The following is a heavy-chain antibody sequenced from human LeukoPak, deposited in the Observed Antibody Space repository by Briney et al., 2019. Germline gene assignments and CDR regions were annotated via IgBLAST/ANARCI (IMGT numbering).Heavy chain of an antibody. Sequence: PGGSLRLSCAASGFTFSSYGMHWVRQAPGKGLEWVAFIRYDGSNKYYADSVKGRFTISRDNSKNTLYLQMNSLRAEDTAVYYCAKGGGSYSGEYYFDYWGQGTLVTVSS. V-gene: IGHV3-30*02. CDR1: GFTFSSYG. J-gene: IGHJ4*02. CDR2: IRYDGSNK. CDR3: AKGGGSYSGEYYFDY. D-gene: IGHD1-26*01.